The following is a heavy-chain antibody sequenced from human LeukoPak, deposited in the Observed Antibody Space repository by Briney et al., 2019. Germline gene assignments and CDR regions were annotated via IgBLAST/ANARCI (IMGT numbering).Heavy chain of an antibody. CDR2: MNPGSGDT. V-gene: IGHV1-8*01. J-gene: IGHJ4*02. D-gene: IGHD3-22*01. CDR3: ARDLAHYYDSSGYDY. Sequence: ASVKVSCKASGYTFTTHDLTWVRQATGQGLEWMGWMNPGSGDTAYAQKFQGRVTMTRDTSASTAYMELSSLRSEDTAVYYCARDLAHYYDSSGYDYWGQGTLVTVSS. CDR1: GYTFTTHD.